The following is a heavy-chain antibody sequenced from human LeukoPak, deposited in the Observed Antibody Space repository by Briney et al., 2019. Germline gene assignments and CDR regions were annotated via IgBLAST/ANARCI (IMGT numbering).Heavy chain of an antibody. D-gene: IGHD6-6*01. J-gene: IGHJ6*03. V-gene: IGHV4-39*01. Sequence: SETLSLTCTVSGGSISSSSYYWGWIRQPPGKGLEWIGSIYYSGSTYYNPSLKSRATISVDTSKNQFSLKLSSVTAADTAVYYCASGRTYSSSSYYYYMDVWGKGTTVTVSS. CDR1: GGSISSSSYY. CDR2: IYYSGST. CDR3: ASGRTYSSSSYYYYMDV.